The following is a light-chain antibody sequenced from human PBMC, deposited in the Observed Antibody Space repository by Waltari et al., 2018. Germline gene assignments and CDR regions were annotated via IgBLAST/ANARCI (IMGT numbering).Light chain of an antibody. J-gene: IGKJ4*01. CDR3: QHYFDVPLT. CDR1: QTIYNN. CDR2: AAS. V-gene: IGKV1-27*01. Sequence: DIQMTQSPSALSASVGDRVTISCRTSQTIYNNLAWHQQKPGKAPKLLIYAASTLQSGIPSRFSGSGSGTAFTLTISSLQPEDSASYYCQHYFDVPLTFGGGTRVEI.